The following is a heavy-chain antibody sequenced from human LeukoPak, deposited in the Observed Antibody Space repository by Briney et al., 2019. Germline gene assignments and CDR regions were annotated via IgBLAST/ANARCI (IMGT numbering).Heavy chain of an antibody. J-gene: IGHJ4*02. CDR1: GFTFSNYA. V-gene: IGHV3-64D*06. CDR3: VKGGFYYDSSAYPNY. CDR2: ISSNGGST. D-gene: IGHD3-22*01. Sequence: HPGGSLRLSCSASGFTFSNYAMHWVRQAPGKGLEYVSAISSNGGSTYYADSVKGRFTISRDNSKNTLYLQMSSLRAEDTAVYYLVKGGFYYDSSAYPNYWGQGTLVTVSS.